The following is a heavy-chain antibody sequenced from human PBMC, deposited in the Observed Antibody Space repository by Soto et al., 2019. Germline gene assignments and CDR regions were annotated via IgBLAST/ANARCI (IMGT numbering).Heavy chain of an antibody. J-gene: IGHJ6*02. V-gene: IGHV3-15*07. CDR1: GFTFSNAW. Sequence: PGGSLRLSCAASGFTFSNAWMNWVRQAPGKGLEWVGRIKSKTDGGTTDYAAPVKGRFTISRDDSKNTLYLQMNSLKTEDTAVYYCTTPRVGAFYYYYGMDVWGQGTTVSVSS. CDR2: IKSKTDGGTT. D-gene: IGHD1-26*01. CDR3: TTPRVGAFYYYYGMDV.